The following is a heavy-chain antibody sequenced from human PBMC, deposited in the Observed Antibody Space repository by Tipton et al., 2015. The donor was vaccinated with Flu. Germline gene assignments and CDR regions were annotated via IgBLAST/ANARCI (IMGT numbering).Heavy chain of an antibody. V-gene: IGHV4-39*07. CDR2: MHYSGGT. J-gene: IGHJ5*02. CDR3: ARDPGSRMFDP. D-gene: IGHD6-13*01. CDR1: GGSVRSSTYY. Sequence: TLSLTCIVSGGSVRSSTYYWGYIRQPPGKGLEWIGNMHYSGGTYYNPSLKSRVTISVDTSKNQFSLKVSSVTAADTAVYYCARDPGSRMFDPWGQGTLVTVSS.